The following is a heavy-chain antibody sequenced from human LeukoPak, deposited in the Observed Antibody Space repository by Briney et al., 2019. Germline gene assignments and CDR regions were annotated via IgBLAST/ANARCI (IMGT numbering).Heavy chain of an antibody. CDR1: GFSMSVYW. J-gene: IGHJ4*02. Sequence: PGGSLRLSCEASGFSMSVYWMSWVRQAPGKGLEWVGNIKQDGSERNYVDSVKGRFTISRDNAKKSLYLQMNSLRAEDTAVYYCARDWGAYYHFFDYWRQGTLVTVSS. D-gene: IGHD3-22*01. V-gene: IGHV3-7*01. CDR3: ARDWGAYYHFFDY. CDR2: IKQDGSER.